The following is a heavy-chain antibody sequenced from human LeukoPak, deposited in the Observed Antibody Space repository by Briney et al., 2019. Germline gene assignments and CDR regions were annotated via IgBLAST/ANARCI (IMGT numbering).Heavy chain of an antibody. V-gene: IGHV3-33*01. CDR3: ARGGILELRAKYLDY. CDR1: GFTFSSYG. D-gene: IGHD1-7*01. Sequence: PGGSLRLSCAASGFTFSSYGMHWVRQAPGKGLEWVAVIWYDGSNKYYADSVKGRFTISGDNSKNTLYLRMNSLRAEDTAVYYCARGGILELRAKYLDYWGQGTLVTVSS. CDR2: IWYDGSNK. J-gene: IGHJ4*02.